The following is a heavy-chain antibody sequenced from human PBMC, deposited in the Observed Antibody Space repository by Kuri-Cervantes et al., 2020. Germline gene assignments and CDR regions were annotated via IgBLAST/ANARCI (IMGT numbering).Heavy chain of an antibody. V-gene: IGHV3-23*01. CDR2: ISGSGGST. CDR3: ARDYKGYSYGFTL. Sequence: GESLKISCAASGFTFSSYAMSWVRQAPGKGLEWVSAISGSGGSTYYADSVKGRFTISRDNAKNSLYLQMNSLRAEDTAVYYCARDYKGYSYGFTLWGQGTLVTVSS. J-gene: IGHJ4*02. CDR1: GFTFSSYA. D-gene: IGHD5-18*01.